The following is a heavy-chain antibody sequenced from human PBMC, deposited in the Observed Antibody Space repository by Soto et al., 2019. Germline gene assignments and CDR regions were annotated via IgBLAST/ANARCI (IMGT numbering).Heavy chain of an antibody. Sequence: SETLSLTCAVSGGSISSSNWWSWVRQPPGKGLEWIGEIYHSGSTNYNPSLKSRVTISVDKSKNQFSLKLSSVTAADTAVYYCARSRQPGATPFDYWGQGTLVTVSS. V-gene: IGHV4-4*02. J-gene: IGHJ4*02. CDR2: IYHSGST. CDR3: ARSRQPGATPFDY. D-gene: IGHD1-26*01. CDR1: GGSISSSNW.